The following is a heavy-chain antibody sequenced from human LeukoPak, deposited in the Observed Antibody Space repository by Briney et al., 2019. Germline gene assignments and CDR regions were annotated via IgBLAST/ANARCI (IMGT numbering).Heavy chain of an antibody. CDR3: AREAELRYFDWLPGDAFDI. V-gene: IGHV1-2*04. CDR2: INPNSGGT. Sequence: GASVKVSCKASGYTFTGYYMHWVRQAPGQGFEWMGWINPNSGGTNYAQKFQGWVTMTRDTSISTAYMELSRLRSDDTAVYYCAREAELRYFDWLPGDAFDIWGQGTMVTVSS. D-gene: IGHD3-9*01. CDR1: GYTFTGYY. J-gene: IGHJ3*02.